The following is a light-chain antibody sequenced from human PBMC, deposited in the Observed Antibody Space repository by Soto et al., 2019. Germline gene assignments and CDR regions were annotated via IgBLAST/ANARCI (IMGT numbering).Light chain of an antibody. V-gene: IGLV2-14*01. Sequence: QSALTQPASVSGSPGQSITISCTGASRDVGGYNYVSWYQQHPGKAPKLMINDVSNRPSGVSNRFSGSKSGNTASLTISGLQDEDEADYYCSSYTSSSTLCVIFGGGTQLTVL. CDR1: SRDVGGYNY. J-gene: IGLJ2*01. CDR3: SSYTSSSTLCVI. CDR2: DVS.